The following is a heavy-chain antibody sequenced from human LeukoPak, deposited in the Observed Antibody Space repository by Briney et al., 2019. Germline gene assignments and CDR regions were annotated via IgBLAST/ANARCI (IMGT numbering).Heavy chain of an antibody. V-gene: IGHV4-59*01. CDR1: GGSMNNYY. CDR2: IYYSGST. CDR3: ARRDWGYYYGMDV. J-gene: IGHJ6*02. D-gene: IGHD7-27*01. Sequence: SETLSLTCTVPGGSMNNYYWSWIRQPPGKGLEWIGYIYYSGSTNYNPSLKSRVTISLDTSKNQFSLKLSSVTAADTAVYYCARRDWGYYYGMDVWGQGITVTVSS.